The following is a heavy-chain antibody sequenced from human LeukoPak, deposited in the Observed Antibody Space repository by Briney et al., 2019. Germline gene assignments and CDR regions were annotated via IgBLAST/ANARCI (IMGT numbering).Heavy chain of an antibody. CDR3: PRVGDWDIVVVPAPYYYYGMDV. J-gene: IGHJ6*02. V-gene: IGHV3-48*02. CDR1: GFTFSSYS. Sequence: GGSPRLSCAASGFTFSSYSMNWVRQAPGKGLEWVSYISSSSSTIYYADSVKGRFTISRDNAKNSLYLQMNSLRDEDTAVYYCPRVGDWDIVVVPAPYYYYGMDVWGQGTTVTVSS. CDR2: ISSSSSTI. D-gene: IGHD2-2*01.